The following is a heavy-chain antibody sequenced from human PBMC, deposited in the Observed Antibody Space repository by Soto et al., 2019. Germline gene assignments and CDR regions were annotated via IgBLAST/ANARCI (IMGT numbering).Heavy chain of an antibody. D-gene: IGHD2-2*02. Sequence: GESLKISCQGSGYSFTTYWIGWVRQMPEKGLEWVWIIYPGDSDTRYSPSFQAQFTISVDKSISTAYLQWSSLKASDTAIYYCATGGYCSGTRCYNFFDYWGQGTLVTVSS. V-gene: IGHV5-51*01. CDR2: IYPGDSDT. CDR3: ATGGYCSGTRCYNFFDY. J-gene: IGHJ4*02. CDR1: GYSFTTYW.